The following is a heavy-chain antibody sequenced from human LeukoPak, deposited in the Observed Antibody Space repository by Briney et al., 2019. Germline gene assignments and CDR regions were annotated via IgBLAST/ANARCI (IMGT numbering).Heavy chain of an antibody. D-gene: IGHD4-23*01. CDR3: ASWNTVVTLFDY. CDR1: GGSFSGYY. CDR2: INHSGST. Sequence: SETLSLTCAVYGGSFSGYYWSWIRQPPGKGLEWIGEINHSGSTNYNPSLKSRVTISVDASKNQFSLKLSSVTAADTAVYYCASWNTVVTLFDYWGQGTLVTVSS. V-gene: IGHV4-34*01. J-gene: IGHJ4*02.